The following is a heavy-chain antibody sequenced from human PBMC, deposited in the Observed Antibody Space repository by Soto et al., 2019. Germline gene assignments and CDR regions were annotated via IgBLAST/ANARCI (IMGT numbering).Heavy chain of an antibody. V-gene: IGHV1-69*06. CDR3: ARGGSGYTWFKEF. D-gene: IGHD3-22*01. Sequence: QEQLVQSGAEVKKPGSSVKVSCKASGGLFSSYPISWVRQVPGQGLEWMGGIIPVFQTASYTQMFQGRVTIAKDKSTNTAYMELSSLGSEDTAIYYCARGGSGYTWFKEFWGQGTLVTVSS. CDR2: IIPVFQTA. CDR1: GGLFSSYP. J-gene: IGHJ4*02.